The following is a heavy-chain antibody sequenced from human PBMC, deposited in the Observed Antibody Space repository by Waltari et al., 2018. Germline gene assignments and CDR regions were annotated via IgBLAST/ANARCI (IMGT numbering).Heavy chain of an antibody. CDR2: VHWDGDK. J-gene: IGHJ5*02. CDR3: AHSRYIRGWPNWFDP. V-gene: IGHV2-5*02. Sequence: QITLKESGPSMVKATETLTLTCTFSGFSLTPTAEAVAWRRQPPGKALEWLGIVHWDGDKRYSPSLRDRVTFTMDTSKNEVILTLTNIVPGDAGTYFCAHSRYIRGWPNWFDPWGQGTPVTVSA. CDR1: GFSLTPTAEA. D-gene: IGHD6-19*01.